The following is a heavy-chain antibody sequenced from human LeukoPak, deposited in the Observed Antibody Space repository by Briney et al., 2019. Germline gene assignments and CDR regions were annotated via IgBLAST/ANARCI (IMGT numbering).Heavy chain of an antibody. Sequence: PSETLYLTCSVSGGSISSKFYYWGWIRQPPGKGLEWIGSIYYRGTTYYNQSLKSRVTISVDTSKNQFSLQLTSVTASDTALYYCATVRNYCDSSGYVDYWGQGTLVTVSS. CDR2: IYYRGTT. D-gene: IGHD3-22*01. CDR1: GGSISSKFYY. J-gene: IGHJ4*02. V-gene: IGHV4-39*01. CDR3: ATVRNYCDSSGYVDY.